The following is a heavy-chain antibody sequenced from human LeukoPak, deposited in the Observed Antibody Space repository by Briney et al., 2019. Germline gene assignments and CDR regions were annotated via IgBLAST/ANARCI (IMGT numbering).Heavy chain of an antibody. D-gene: IGHD3-16*01. Sequence: PGGSPRLSCAASGFTFNSYNMDWVRQAPGKGLEWVSSISSSSSYIKYADSVKGRFTISRDNAKNSLYLQMNSLRAEDTAVYYCATMGGPTGGDYFDYWGQGTLVTVSS. J-gene: IGHJ4*02. CDR2: ISSSSSYI. V-gene: IGHV3-21*01. CDR3: ATMGGPTGGDYFDY. CDR1: GFTFNSYN.